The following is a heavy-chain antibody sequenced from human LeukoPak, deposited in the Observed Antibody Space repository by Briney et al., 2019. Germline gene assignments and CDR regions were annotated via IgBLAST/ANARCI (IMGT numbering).Heavy chain of an antibody. V-gene: IGHV3-48*02. CDR3: ARLHRGMDV. Sequence: GGSLRLSCVASEFTLNNYGVNWVRQAPGKGQEWVSYMSDSGSTIYYADSVKGRFTISRDNAKNSLSLQMNSLSHEDTAVYFCARLHRGMDVWGQGTTVTVSS. CDR2: MSDSGSTI. J-gene: IGHJ6*02. D-gene: IGHD5-18*01. CDR1: EFTLNNYG.